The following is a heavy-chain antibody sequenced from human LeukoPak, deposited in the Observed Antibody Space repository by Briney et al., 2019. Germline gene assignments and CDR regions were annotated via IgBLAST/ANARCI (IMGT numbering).Heavy chain of an antibody. CDR3: AKAPMGYDSSGYYRN. D-gene: IGHD3-22*01. Sequence: GGSLRLPCAASGFTFSSYAMSWVRQAPGKGLEWVSAISGSGGSTYYADSVKGRFTISRDNSKNTLYLQMNSLRAEDTAVYYCAKAPMGYDSSGYYRNWGQGTLVTVSS. J-gene: IGHJ4*02. V-gene: IGHV3-23*01. CDR2: ISGSGGST. CDR1: GFTFSSYA.